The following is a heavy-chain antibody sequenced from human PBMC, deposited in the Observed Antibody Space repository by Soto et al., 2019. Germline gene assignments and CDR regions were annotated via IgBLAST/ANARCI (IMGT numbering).Heavy chain of an antibody. J-gene: IGHJ4*02. V-gene: IGHV4-34*01. CDR3: ARGYGYFRQ. Sequence: SETLSPTCGVSGDSFSGHLCNWLRQPPGKGLEWIGEINQVGRTKYNPSLETRITISVDTSKTQFSLNLTSLTDADTAIYYCARGYGYFRQWGQGALVTVSS. CDR2: INQVGRT. D-gene: IGHD3-9*01. CDR1: GDSFSGHL.